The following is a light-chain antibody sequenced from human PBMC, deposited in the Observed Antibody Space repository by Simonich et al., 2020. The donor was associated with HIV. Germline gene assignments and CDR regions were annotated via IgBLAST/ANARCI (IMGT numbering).Light chain of an antibody. V-gene: IGLV1-40*01. CDR2: GNN. CDR3: QSSDSSLSGSV. Sequence: QFVLTQPPSVSWAPGQRVTISCSVSTSNLGAYYDVHWYQQLPGTAPKLLIYGNNNRPSGVPDRFSGSKSGTSASLAITGLQADDEADYYCQSSDSSLSGSVFGGGTKLTVL. J-gene: IGLJ3*02. CDR1: TSNLGAYYD.